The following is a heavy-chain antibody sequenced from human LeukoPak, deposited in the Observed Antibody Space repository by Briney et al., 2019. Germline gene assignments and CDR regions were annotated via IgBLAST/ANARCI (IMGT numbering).Heavy chain of an antibody. Sequence: SETLSLTCTVSGYSISSGYYWGWIRQPPGKGLEWIGSIYYSGSTYYNPSLKSRVTISVDTSKNQFSLKLSSVTAADTAVYYCARLYGGNSVDYWGQGTLVTVSS. V-gene: IGHV4-38-2*02. J-gene: IGHJ4*02. CDR3: ARLYGGNSVDY. CDR2: IYYSGST. D-gene: IGHD4-23*01. CDR1: GYSISSGYY.